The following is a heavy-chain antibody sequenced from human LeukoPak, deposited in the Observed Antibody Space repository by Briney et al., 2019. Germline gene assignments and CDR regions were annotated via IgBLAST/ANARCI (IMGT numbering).Heavy chain of an antibody. CDR3: ARLGRLRLGEFSWFDP. D-gene: IGHD3-16*01. Sequence: KSSETLSLTCTVSGGSISSSSYYWGWIRQPPGKGLEWIGSIYYSGSTYYNPSLKSRVTISVDTSKNQFSLKLSSVTAADTAVYYCARLGRLRLGEFSWFDPWGQGTLVTVSS. CDR2: IYYSGST. CDR1: GGSISSSSYY. V-gene: IGHV4-39*01. J-gene: IGHJ5*02.